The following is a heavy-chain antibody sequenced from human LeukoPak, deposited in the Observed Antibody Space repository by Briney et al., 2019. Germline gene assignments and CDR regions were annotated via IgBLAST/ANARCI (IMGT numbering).Heavy chain of an antibody. CDR2: IRTKSDGETV. CDR3: ATPALGRRLYYYDY. J-gene: IGHJ4*02. Sequence: GGSLRLSCAASGFTFSSACLSWVRQAPGKGLEWVGRIRTKSDGETVDYAAPVKDRFTISRDDSKNTLFLQMNSLKTEDTAVYYCATPALGRRLYYYDYWGQGTLVTVSP. CDR1: GFTFSSAC. V-gene: IGHV3-15*07. D-gene: IGHD3-16*01.